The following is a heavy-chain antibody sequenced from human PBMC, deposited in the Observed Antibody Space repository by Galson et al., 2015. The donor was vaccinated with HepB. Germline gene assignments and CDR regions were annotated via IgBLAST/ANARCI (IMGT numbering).Heavy chain of an antibody. CDR2: ISYDGSNK. Sequence: SLRLSCAASGFTFSSYAMHWVRQAPGKGLEWVAVISYDGSNKYYADSVKGRFTISRDNSKNTLYLQMNSLRAEDTAVYYCARDRPMVSYGMDVWGQGTTVTVSS. J-gene: IGHJ6*02. V-gene: IGHV3-30-3*01. CDR1: GFTFSSYA. CDR3: ARDRPMVSYGMDV. D-gene: IGHD4/OR15-4a*01.